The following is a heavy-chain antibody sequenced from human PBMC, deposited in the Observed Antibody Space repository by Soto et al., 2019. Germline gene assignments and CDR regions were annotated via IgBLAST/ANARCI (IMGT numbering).Heavy chain of an antibody. Sequence: SETLSLTCAVYGGSFSGYYWSWIRQPPGKGLEWIGEINHSGSTNYNPSLKSRVTISVETSKNQFSLKLSSVTAADTAVYYCARGPLCGGDCYYVVVNWFHXWGQGTLVTVSX. D-gene: IGHD2-21*02. V-gene: IGHV4-34*01. CDR2: INHSGST. CDR3: ARGPLCGGDCYYVVVNWFHX. CDR1: GGSFSGYY. J-gene: IGHJ5*02.